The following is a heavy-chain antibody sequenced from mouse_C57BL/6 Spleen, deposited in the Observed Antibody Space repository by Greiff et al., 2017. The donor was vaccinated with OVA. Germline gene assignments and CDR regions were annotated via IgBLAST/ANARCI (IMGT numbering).Heavy chain of an antibody. Sequence: EVQVVESGGGLVKPGGSLKLSCAASGFTFSSYAMSWVRQTPEKRLEWVATISDGGSYTYYPDNVKGRFTISRDNAKNNLYLQMSHLKSEDTAMYYCAREGGPHYFDYWGQGTTLTVSS. CDR2: ISDGGSYT. D-gene: IGHD1-1*02. J-gene: IGHJ2*01. CDR3: AREGGPHYFDY. V-gene: IGHV5-4*01. CDR1: GFTFSSYA.